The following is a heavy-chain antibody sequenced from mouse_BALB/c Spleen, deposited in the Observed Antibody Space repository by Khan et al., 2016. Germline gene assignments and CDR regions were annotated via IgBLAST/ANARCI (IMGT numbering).Heavy chain of an antibody. CDR1: GYTFTSYT. CDR3: ARSRRIGGNYLIDY. J-gene: IGHJ2*01. V-gene: IGHV1-4*01. D-gene: IGHD2-1*01. Sequence: QVQLKQSGAELARPGASVKMSCKASGYTFTSYTMHWVKQRPGQGLEWIGYINPSSGYPNSNQKFKDKATLPADKSSSTAYMQLSSLTSEDSAVYYCARSRRIGGNYLIDYWGQGTTLTVSS. CDR2: INPSSGYP.